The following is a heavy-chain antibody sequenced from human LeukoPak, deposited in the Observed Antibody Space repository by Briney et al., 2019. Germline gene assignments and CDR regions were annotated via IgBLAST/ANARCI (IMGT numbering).Heavy chain of an antibody. Sequence: PGGSLRLSCAASGFIFSSYAMRWVRQAPGKGLEWVAAVSGSSDPAGNKHYAESVKGRFTISRDNSKNTLYLQMSSLRAEDTAVYYCARVNNWETSGAFDIWGQGTMVTVSS. CDR1: GFIFSSYA. CDR3: ARVNNWETSGAFDI. D-gene: IGHD1-20*01. CDR2: VSGSSDPAGNK. J-gene: IGHJ3*02. V-gene: IGHV3-23*01.